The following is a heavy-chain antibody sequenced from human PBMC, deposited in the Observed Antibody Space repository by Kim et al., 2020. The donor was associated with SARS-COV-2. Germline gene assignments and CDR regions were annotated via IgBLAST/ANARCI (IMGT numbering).Heavy chain of an antibody. CDR1: GYTFTTYY. CDR2: INSSGGST. V-gene: IGHV1-46*01. Sequence: ASVKVSCKASGYTFTTYYMHWVRQAPGQGLEWMGIINSSGGSTNYAQKFQGRVTMTRDTSTSTVYMELSSLRSEDTALYYCARSSFGNSGCFKYCFDYWGQGTLVTVSS. D-gene: IGHD6-19*01. CDR3: ARSSFGNSGCFKYCFDY. J-gene: IGHJ4*02.